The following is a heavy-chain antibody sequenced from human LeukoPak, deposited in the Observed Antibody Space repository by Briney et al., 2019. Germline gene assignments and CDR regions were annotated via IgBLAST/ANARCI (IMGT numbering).Heavy chain of an antibody. V-gene: IGHV3-7*01. CDR2: IKQDGSEK. CDR1: GFTFSSYW. J-gene: IGHJ6*03. Sequence: GGSLRLSCAASGFTFSSYWMSWVRQAPGKGLEWVANIKQDGSEKYYVDSVKGRFTISRDNAKNSLYLQMNSLRAEDTAVYYCARKVNYYYYYYMDVWGKGTTVTVSS. CDR3: ARKVNYYYYYYMDV.